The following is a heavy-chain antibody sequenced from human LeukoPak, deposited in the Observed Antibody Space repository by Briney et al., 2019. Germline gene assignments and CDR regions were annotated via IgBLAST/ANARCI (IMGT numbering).Heavy chain of an antibody. CDR2: ITGGGDYR. CDR1: GFSFSNYA. J-gene: IGHJ6*02. Sequence: AGGSLRLSCAASGFSFSNYAMTWVRQAPGRGLEWVSAITGGGDYRYYADSVKGRFTISRDNSKNTLFLQMDSLRAEDTAVYYCAKRPLAGSGDYYHTMDVWGQGTTVTVSS. V-gene: IGHV3-23*01. CDR3: AKRPLAGSGDYYHTMDV. D-gene: IGHD3-10*01.